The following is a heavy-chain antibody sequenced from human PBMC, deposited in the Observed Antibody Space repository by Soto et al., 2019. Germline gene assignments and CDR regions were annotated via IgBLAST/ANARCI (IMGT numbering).Heavy chain of an antibody. D-gene: IGHD3-10*01. V-gene: IGHV4-39*01. Sequence: PSETLSLTCTVSGGSISSSSYYWGWIRQPPGKGLEWIGSIHYSGNTYYNPSLKSRVTVSVDTSKNQFSLKLSSVTAADTAVYDCARLVAGGSGRYYYYYMDVWGKGTTVTVSS. CDR1: GGSISSSSYY. CDR2: IHYSGNT. J-gene: IGHJ6*03. CDR3: ARLVAGGSGRYYYYYMDV.